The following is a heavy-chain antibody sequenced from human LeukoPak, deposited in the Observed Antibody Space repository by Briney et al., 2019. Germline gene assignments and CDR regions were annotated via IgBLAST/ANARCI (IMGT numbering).Heavy chain of an antibody. Sequence: GGSLRLSCAASGFTFSNAWMSWVRQAPGKGLEWVAFIRYDGSNKYYADSVKGRFTISRDNAKNSLYLQMNSLRVEDTAVYYCARDSSGWYHWFDPWGQGTLVIVSS. CDR2: IRYDGSNK. CDR3: ARDSSGWYHWFDP. CDR1: GFTFSNAW. D-gene: IGHD6-19*01. V-gene: IGHV3-30*02. J-gene: IGHJ5*02.